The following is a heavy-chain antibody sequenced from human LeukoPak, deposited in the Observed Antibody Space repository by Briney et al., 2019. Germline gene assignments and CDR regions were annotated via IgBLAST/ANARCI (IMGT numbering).Heavy chain of an antibody. Sequence: GGSLRLSCAASGFIFSNYGMNWVRQAPGKGLEWVAAISASGSATSYADSVRGRFTISRDNSKSTTYLQMNSLRAEDTAVYYCAKERRGYSGYDPPYYFDYWGQGTLVTVSS. D-gene: IGHD5-12*01. V-gene: IGHV3-23*01. CDR1: GFIFSNYG. CDR2: ISASGSAT. J-gene: IGHJ4*02. CDR3: AKERRGYSGYDPPYYFDY.